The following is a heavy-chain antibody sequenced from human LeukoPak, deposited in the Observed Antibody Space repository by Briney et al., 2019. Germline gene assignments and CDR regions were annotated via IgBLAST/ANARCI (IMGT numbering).Heavy chain of an antibody. CDR1: GFTFSGYS. CDR3: AKRVYDSSGYYWDY. V-gene: IGHV3-21*04. Sequence: SGGSLRLSCTASGFTFSGYSMNWIRQAPGKGLEWVSSFGTRSTSIYHAGSVKGRFAISRDNAKNSLYLQMNSLRAEDTAVYYCAKRVYDSSGYYWDYWGQGTLVTVSS. CDR2: FGTRSTSI. J-gene: IGHJ4*02. D-gene: IGHD3-22*01.